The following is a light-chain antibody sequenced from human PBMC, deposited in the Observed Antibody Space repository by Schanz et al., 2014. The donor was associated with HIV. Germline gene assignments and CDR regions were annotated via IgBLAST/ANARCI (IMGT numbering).Light chain of an antibody. CDR2: GAS. V-gene: IGKV3-20*01. J-gene: IGKJ5*01. CDR1: QNVSRNY. Sequence: EIVLTQSPGTLSLSPGERATLSCRASQNVSRNYLAWYQQTPGQAPRLLIYGASSRATGIPDRFSGSGSGTVFTLTISRLEPEDFAVFYCQHYSTSPITFGQGTRLETK. CDR3: QHYSTSPIT.